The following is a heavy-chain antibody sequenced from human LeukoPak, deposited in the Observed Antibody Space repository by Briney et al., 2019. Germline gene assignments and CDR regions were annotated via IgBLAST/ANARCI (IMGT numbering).Heavy chain of an antibody. CDR1: GYTFTSYY. Sequence: ASVKVSCKASGYTFTSYYMHWVRQAPGQGLEWMGIINPTGGSTTYAQKFQGRVTMTRDTSTSTVFMEVNSLRSEDTAVYYCALYSSTWYWSQGTLVTVSS. D-gene: IGHD6-13*01. V-gene: IGHV1-46*01. CDR3: ALYSSTWY. CDR2: INPTGGST. J-gene: IGHJ4*02.